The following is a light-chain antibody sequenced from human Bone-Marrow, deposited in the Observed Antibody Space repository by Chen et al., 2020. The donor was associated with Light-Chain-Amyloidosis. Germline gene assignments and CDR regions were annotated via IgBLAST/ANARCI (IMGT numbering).Light chain of an antibody. J-gene: IGKJ1*01. V-gene: IGKV3-20*01. Sequence: EIVLTQSPGTLSLSLGERATLSCRASQTVNSNYLAWFQQKAGQAPRLLIYGASSRATDIPDRFSGSGSGTDFTLTINRLEPEDFAVYYCQQYGSSPWTFGQGTKVEIK. CDR2: GAS. CDR3: QQYGSSPWT. CDR1: QTVNSNY.